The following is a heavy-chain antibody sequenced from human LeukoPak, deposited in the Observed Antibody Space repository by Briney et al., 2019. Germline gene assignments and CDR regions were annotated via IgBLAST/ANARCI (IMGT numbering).Heavy chain of an antibody. CDR2: ISGSGGST. CDR1: GFTFSSYA. V-gene: IGHV3-23*01. CDR3: ARVRWGEPSGYFAY. Sequence: GGSLRLSCAASGFTFSSYAMSWVRQAPGKGLEWVSAISGSGGSTYYADSVKGRFTISRDNSKNTLYLQMGSLRAEDMAVYYCARVRWGEPSGYFAYWGQGTLVTVSS. D-gene: IGHD3-16*01. J-gene: IGHJ4*02.